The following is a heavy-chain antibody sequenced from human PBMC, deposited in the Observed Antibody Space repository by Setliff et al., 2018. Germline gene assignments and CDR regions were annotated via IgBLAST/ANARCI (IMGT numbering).Heavy chain of an antibody. CDR1: GFTFSDHY. D-gene: IGHD3-10*01. Sequence: GGSLRLSCEASGFTFSDHYMDWLRQAPGKGLEWVSSISSSSTYIFYADSVRGRFTVSRDNAKDSLYLQMNSLRAEDTAIYYCGPGGKGLLENWGQGTLVTVSS. V-gene: IGHV3-21*01. CDR2: ISSSSTYI. J-gene: IGHJ4*02. CDR3: GPGGKGLLEN.